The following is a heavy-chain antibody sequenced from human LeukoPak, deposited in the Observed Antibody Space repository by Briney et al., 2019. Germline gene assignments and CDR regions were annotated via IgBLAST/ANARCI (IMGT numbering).Heavy chain of an antibody. CDR1: GYSISSGYY. CDR3: ARRRDLYSGSYYPFDY. D-gene: IGHD1-26*01. CDR2: IYHSGST. Sequence: SETLSLTCTVSGYSISSGYYWGWIRPPPGKGLEWIGNIYHSGSTYYNPSLKSRVTISVDTSKNQFSLKLSSVTAADTAVYYCARRRDLYSGSYYPFDYWGQGTLVTVSS. J-gene: IGHJ4*02. V-gene: IGHV4-38-2*02.